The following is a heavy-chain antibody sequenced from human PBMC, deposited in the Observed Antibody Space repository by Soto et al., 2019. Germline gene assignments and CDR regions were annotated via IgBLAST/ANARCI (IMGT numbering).Heavy chain of an antibody. V-gene: IGHV4-30-4*01. D-gene: IGHD6-19*01. Sequence: SETLSLTCTVSGGSISSGDYYWSWIRQPPGKGLEWIGYIYYSGSTYYNPSLKSRVTISVDTSKNQFSLKLSSVTAADTAVYYCARAEGSSGWYHDYWGQGTLVTVAS. CDR1: GGSISSGDYY. J-gene: IGHJ4*02. CDR2: IYYSGST. CDR3: ARAEGSSGWYHDY.